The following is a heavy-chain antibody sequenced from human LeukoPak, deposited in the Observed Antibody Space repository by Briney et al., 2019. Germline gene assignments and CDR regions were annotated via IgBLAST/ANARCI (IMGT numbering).Heavy chain of an antibody. CDR1: GGSISSSSYY. Sequence: SETLSLTCTVSGGSISSSSYYWGWIRQPPGKGLEWIGEVNHSGSTSYNPSLKSRVTISVDTSKYQFSLKLNSVTAADTAVYYCARVRSVVIPAAIRWFDPWGQGTLVTVSS. CDR3: ARVRSVVIPAAIRWFDP. CDR2: VNHSGST. V-gene: IGHV4-39*07. D-gene: IGHD2-2*01. J-gene: IGHJ5*02.